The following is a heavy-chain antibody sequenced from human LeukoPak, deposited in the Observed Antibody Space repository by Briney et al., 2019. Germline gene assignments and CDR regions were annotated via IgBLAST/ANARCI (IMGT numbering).Heavy chain of an antibody. CDR1: GGSITGDLYY. J-gene: IGHJ5*02. Sequence: SETLSLTCTVSGGSITGDLYYWTWIRQPAGKGLEWIGRIYTNGWTDYNPSLRGRVTMSVDTSKNQFSLKLTSVIAADTAFYYCARGSGWNAFDPWGPGTLITVSP. CDR2: IYTNGWT. V-gene: IGHV4-61*02. D-gene: IGHD6-19*01. CDR3: ARGSGWNAFDP.